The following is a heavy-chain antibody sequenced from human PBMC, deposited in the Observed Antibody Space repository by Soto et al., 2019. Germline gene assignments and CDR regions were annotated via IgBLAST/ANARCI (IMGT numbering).Heavy chain of an antibody. D-gene: IGHD3-10*01. CDR2: ISANNGNT. CDR1: GYPFSACG. J-gene: IGHJ6*02. V-gene: IGHV1-18*04. Sequence: ASVKVSCKASGYPFSACGISCVRQAPGQGLEWMGWISANNGNTNYAQKFQGRVTITADESTSTAYMELSSLRSEDTAVYYCARDQRYYYGSGLNYYYGMDVWGQGTTVTVSS. CDR3: ARDQRYYYGSGLNYYYGMDV.